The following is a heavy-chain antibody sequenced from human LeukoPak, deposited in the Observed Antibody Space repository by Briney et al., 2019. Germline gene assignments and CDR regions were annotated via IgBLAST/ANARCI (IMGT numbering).Heavy chain of an antibody. D-gene: IGHD6-13*01. Sequence: GASVKVSCKASGYIFSKYDIHWIQQAPGKGLEWVGRVDPEDGGAIYAQKFRGRVTISADTSTDTAYMELTSLRSEDTAVYYCARPAAAGSDYWGQGTLVTVSS. J-gene: IGHJ4*02. CDR3: ARPAAAGSDY. CDR1: GYIFSKYD. CDR2: VDPEDGGA. V-gene: IGHV1-69-2*01.